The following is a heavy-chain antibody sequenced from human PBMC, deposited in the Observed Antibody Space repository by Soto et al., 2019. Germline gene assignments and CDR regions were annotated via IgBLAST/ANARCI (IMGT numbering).Heavy chain of an antibody. Sequence: PSETLSLTCTVSGGSISSSSYYWGWIRQPPGKGLEWIGSIYYSGSTYYNPSLKSRVTISVDTSKNQFSLKLSSVTAADTAVYYFARLYGDYVWGYWFDPWGQGTLVTVSS. CDR2: IYYSGST. D-gene: IGHD4-17*01. CDR1: GGSISSSSYY. V-gene: IGHV4-39*01. J-gene: IGHJ5*02. CDR3: ARLYGDYVWGYWFDP.